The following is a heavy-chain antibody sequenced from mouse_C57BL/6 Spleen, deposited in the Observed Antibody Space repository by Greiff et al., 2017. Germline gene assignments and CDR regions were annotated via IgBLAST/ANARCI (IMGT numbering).Heavy chain of an antibody. V-gene: IGHV3-6*01. Sequence: EVKLLESGPGLVKPSQSLSLTCSVTGYSITSGYYWNWIRQFPGNKLEWMGYISYDGSNNYNPSLKNRISITRDTSKNQFFLKLNSVTTEDTATYYCARITTVVAYFDYWGQGTTLTVSS. CDR2: ISYDGSN. CDR1: GYSITSGYY. CDR3: ARITTVVAYFDY. D-gene: IGHD1-1*01. J-gene: IGHJ2*01.